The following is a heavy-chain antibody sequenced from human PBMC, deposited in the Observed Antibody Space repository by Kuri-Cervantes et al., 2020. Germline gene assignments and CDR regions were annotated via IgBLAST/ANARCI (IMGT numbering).Heavy chain of an antibody. CDR1: GFTFSSDA. CDR3: AKLGDFVDY. D-gene: IGHD3-16*01. J-gene: IGHJ4*02. V-gene: IGHV3-23*01. Sequence: GGSLRLSCAASGFTFSSDAMSWVRQAPGKGLEWVSSITGGGGSRTYADSVKGRFTISRDNSKSTLYLQMNSLGAEDTALYYCAKLGDFVDYWGQGTLVTVSS. CDR2: ITGGGGSR.